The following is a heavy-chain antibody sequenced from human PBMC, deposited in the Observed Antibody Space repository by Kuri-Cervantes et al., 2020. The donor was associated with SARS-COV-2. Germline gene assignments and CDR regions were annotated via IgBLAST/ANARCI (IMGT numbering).Heavy chain of an antibody. CDR1: GGSISSSSSYF. Sequence: SETLSLTCTVSGGSISSSSSYFWGWIRQPPGSGLEFIGNIYYTGSTYYNPSLQSRVTISVDTSKKQFSLKLSSVTAADTAVYYCARRGAVAGTVPFFDYWGQGTLVTVSS. CDR3: ARRGAVAGTVPFFDY. CDR2: IYYTGST. V-gene: IGHV4-39*01. J-gene: IGHJ4*02. D-gene: IGHD6-19*01.